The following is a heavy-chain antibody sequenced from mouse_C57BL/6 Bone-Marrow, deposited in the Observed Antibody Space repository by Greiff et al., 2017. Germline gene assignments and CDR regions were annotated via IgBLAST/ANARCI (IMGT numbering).Heavy chain of an antibody. CDR3: AREGERGAIDY. J-gene: IGHJ4*01. CDR2: IYPGSGNP. CDR1: GYSFTDYY. V-gene: IGHV1-76*01. Sequence: VQLTESGAELVRPGASVNLSCRASGYSFTDYYVNWVKQRPGQGLEWIARIYPGSGNPYYSENFKGKATLPAEQSSSTAYMHLSSLTSEDSTVYFCAREGERGAIDYWGQGTSVTVSS.